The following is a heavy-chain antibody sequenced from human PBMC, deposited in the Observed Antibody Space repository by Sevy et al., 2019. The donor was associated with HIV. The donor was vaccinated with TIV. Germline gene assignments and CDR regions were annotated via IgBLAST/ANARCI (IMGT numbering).Heavy chain of an antibody. CDR3: VKEGGGEGGDH. V-gene: IGHV3-30*02. CDR1: GFSFSSYG. J-gene: IGHJ4*02. CDR2: IQYDGSNK. Sequence: GGSLRLSCAASGFSFSSYGMHWVRQAPGKGLEWMSYIQYDGSNKYYADSGKGRFTISRDNSKNTLYLQMNSLGVEYTVVFYWVKEGGGEGGDHWGQGTLVTVSS. D-gene: IGHD2-21*01.